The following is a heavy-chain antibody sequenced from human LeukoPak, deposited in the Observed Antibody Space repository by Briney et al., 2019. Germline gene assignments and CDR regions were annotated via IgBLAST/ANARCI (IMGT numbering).Heavy chain of an antibody. D-gene: IGHD3-3*01. CDR1: GGSISSSSYY. CDR2: IYYSGNT. J-gene: IGHJ4*02. CDR3: ARSAVDFWSGYYYYFDY. V-gene: IGHV4-39*01. Sequence: SETLSLTCTVSGGSISSSSYYWGWIRQPPGKGLEWIGSIYYSGNTYYNPSLKSRVTISVDTSKNQFSLKLSSVTAADTAVYYCARSAVDFWSGYYYYFDYWGQGTLVTVSS.